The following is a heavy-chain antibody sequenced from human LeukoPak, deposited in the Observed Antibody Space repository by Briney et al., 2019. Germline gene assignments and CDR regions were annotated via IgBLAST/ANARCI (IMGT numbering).Heavy chain of an antibody. Sequence: PGGSLRLSCAASGFTFSSYAMSWVRQAPGKGLEWIGEINHSGSTNYNPSLKSRVTISVDTSKNQFSLKLSSVTAADTAVYYCARGRGMAPNRIAVAGALVYWGQGTLVTVSS. CDR1: GFTFSSYA. CDR2: INHSGST. D-gene: IGHD6-19*01. J-gene: IGHJ4*02. V-gene: IGHV4-34*01. CDR3: ARGRGMAPNRIAVAGALVY.